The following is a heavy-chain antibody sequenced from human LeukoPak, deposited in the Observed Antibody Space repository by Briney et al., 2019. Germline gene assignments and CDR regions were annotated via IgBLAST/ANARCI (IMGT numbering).Heavy chain of an antibody. J-gene: IGHJ5*02. CDR1: GYTFTSYG. Sequence: ASVKVSCKASGYTFTSYGISWVRQAPGQGLEWMGWISAYNGNTNYAQKLQGRVTMTTDTSTSTAYMELRSLRSDDTAVYYCARLDYAPGYSSQRNWFDPWGQGTLVTVSS. D-gene: IGHD6-13*01. CDR3: ARLDYAPGYSSQRNWFDP. V-gene: IGHV1-18*01. CDR2: ISAYNGNT.